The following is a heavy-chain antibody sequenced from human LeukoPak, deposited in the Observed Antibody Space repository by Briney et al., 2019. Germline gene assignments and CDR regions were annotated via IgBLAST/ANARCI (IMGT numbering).Heavy chain of an antibody. V-gene: IGHV4-61*02. CDR1: GGSISSGSYY. CDR3: ARLINPEPGIAVAGTRWFDP. CDR2: IYTSGST. Sequence: SQTLSLTCTVSGGSISSGSYYWSWIRQPAGKGLEWIGPIYTSGSTNYNPSLKSRVTISVDTSKNQFSLKLSSVTAADTAVYYCARLINPEPGIAVAGTRWFDPWGQGTLVTVSS. J-gene: IGHJ5*02. D-gene: IGHD6-19*01.